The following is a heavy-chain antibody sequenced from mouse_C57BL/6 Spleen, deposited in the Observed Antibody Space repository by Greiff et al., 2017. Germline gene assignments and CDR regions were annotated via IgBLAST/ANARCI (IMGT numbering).Heavy chain of an antibody. CDR3: ARDKTPLTGLFAY. D-gene: IGHD4-1*01. V-gene: IGHV1-62-2*01. CDR1: GYTFTEYT. J-gene: IGHJ3*01. Sequence: VKLQESGAELVKPGASVKLSCKASGYTFTEYTIHWVKQRSGQGLEWIGWFYPGGGSIKYNEKFKDKVTLTADKSTSTVYMELSRLTSEDSAVYLCARDKTPLTGLFAYWGQGTLVTVSA. CDR2: FYPGGGSI.